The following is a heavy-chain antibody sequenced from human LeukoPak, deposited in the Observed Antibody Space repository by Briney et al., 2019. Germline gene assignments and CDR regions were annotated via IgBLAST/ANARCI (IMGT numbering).Heavy chain of an antibody. D-gene: IGHD4-23*01. J-gene: IGHJ6*02. Sequence: SETLSLTCTVSGGSISSSSYYWGWIRQPPGKGREWIVSIYYSGSTYYNPSLKSRVTISVDTSKNQFSLKLSSVTAADTAVYYCARYGNPMNYYYYGMDVWGQGTTVTVSS. CDR3: ARYGNPMNYYYYGMDV. V-gene: IGHV4-39*07. CDR2: IYYSGST. CDR1: GGSISSSSYY.